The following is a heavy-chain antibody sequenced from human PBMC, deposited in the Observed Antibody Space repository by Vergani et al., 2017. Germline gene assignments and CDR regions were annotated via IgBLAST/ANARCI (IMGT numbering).Heavy chain of an antibody. D-gene: IGHD1-26*01. CDR1: GFTFSSYG. CDR2: ISYDGSNK. Sequence: QVQLVESGGGVVQPGRSLRLSCAASGFTFSSYGMHWVRQAPGKGLEWVAVISYDGSNKYYADSVKGRFTISRDNSKNTLYLQMNSLRAEDTAVYYCAKIPMVGATFDYWGQGTLGTVSS. CDR3: AKIPMVGATFDY. V-gene: IGHV3-30*18. J-gene: IGHJ4*02.